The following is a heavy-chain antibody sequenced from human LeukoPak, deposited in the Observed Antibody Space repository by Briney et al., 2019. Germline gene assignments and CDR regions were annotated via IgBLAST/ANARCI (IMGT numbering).Heavy chain of an antibody. CDR1: GFTFSSYG. CDR2: ISYDGSNK. CDR3: EKDTRGTTPRYGMDV. Sequence: GRSLRLSCAASGFTFSSYGMHWVRQAPGKGLEWVAVISYDGSNKYYADSVKGRFTISRDNSKNTLYLQMNSLRAEDTAVYYCEKDTRGTTPRYGMDVWGKGTTVTVSS. J-gene: IGHJ6*04. V-gene: IGHV3-30*18. D-gene: IGHD1-1*01.